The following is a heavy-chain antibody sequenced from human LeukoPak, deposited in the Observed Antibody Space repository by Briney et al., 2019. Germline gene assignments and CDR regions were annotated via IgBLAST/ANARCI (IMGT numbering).Heavy chain of an antibody. D-gene: IGHD2-21*02. CDR3: ANLGGDLYAFDY. J-gene: IGHJ4*02. CDR2: ISGSGRNT. CDR1: GFTFTTYA. V-gene: IGHV3-23*01. Sequence: LSGGSLRLSCAASGFTFTTYAMSWVRQTPGKGLEWVSAISGSGRNTYYADSVKGRFTISRDNSKNTLYLRMDSLTAEDTAVYYCANLGGDLYAFDYWGQGTLVTVSS.